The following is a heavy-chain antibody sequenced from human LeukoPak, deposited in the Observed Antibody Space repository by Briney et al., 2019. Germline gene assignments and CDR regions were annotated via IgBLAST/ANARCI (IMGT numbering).Heavy chain of an antibody. CDR2: IKQDGSEK. Sequence: GGSLRLSCAASGFTFSSYWMSWVRQAPGKGLEWVANIKQDGSEKYYVDSVKGRFTISGDNAKNSLYLQMNSLRAEDTAVYYCARELAARPIKGDWFDPWGQGTLVTVSS. J-gene: IGHJ5*02. CDR3: ARELAARPIKGDWFDP. D-gene: IGHD6-6*01. CDR1: GFTFSSYW. V-gene: IGHV3-7*01.